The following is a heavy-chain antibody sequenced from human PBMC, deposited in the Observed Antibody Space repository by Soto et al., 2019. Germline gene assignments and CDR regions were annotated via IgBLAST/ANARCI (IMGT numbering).Heavy chain of an antibody. V-gene: IGHV4-38-2*02. Sequence: SETLSLTCSVSVYLISSGYYWGWVRQTPGKGLEWLGSIDYNGKTYKNPSLKSRVSASVGLSQNQFSLNLRSVTAADTAVYFCARDVSSGYDSYYFDYWGQGTLVTVSS. CDR2: IDYNGKT. D-gene: IGHD3-22*01. CDR1: VYLISSGYY. J-gene: IGHJ4*02. CDR3: ARDVSSGYDSYYFDY.